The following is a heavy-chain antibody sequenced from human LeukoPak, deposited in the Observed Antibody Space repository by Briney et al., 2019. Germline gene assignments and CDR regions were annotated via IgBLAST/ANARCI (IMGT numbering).Heavy chain of an antibody. CDR3: ARGGTYNDILSFDP. CDR1: GDSISYYY. V-gene: IGHV4-59*01. Sequence: SETLSLTCTVSGDSISYYYWTWIRQSPGKGLEWIGQIYYTGSTYYNPSLKRRVTISVDTSRNQFSLNLTSVTAADTAVYYCARGGTYNDILSFDPWGQGTLVTVSS. CDR2: IYYTGST. J-gene: IGHJ5*02. D-gene: IGHD3-9*01.